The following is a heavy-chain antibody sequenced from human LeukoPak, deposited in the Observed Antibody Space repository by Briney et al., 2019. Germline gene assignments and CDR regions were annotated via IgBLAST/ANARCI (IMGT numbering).Heavy chain of an antibody. V-gene: IGHV3-48*04. J-gene: IGHJ4*02. CDR1: GFTFSSYG. CDR2: ISSSSSTI. D-gene: IGHD4-17*01. CDR3: AKDRPPYGDYEGYFDY. Sequence: PGGSLRLSCAASGFTFSSYGMNWVRQAPGKGLEWVSYISSSSSTIYYADSVKGRFTISRDNAKNSLYLQMNSLRAEDTAVYYCAKDRPPYGDYEGYFDYWGQGTLVTVSS.